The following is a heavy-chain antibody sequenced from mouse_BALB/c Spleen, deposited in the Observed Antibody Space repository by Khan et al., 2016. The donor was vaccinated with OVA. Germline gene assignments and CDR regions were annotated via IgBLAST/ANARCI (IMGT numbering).Heavy chain of an antibody. Sequence: EVQLVESGGGLVKPGGSLKLSCAASGFTFSTYAMSWVRQTPEKRLEWVATISSGGSYTYYPASVKGRFTISRDNAKNTLYLQMSRRRSEDTAMYYCARLYAMDYWGQGTSVTGSS. CDR3: ARLYAMDY. CDR2: ISSGGSYT. J-gene: IGHJ4*01. V-gene: IGHV5-9-3*01. CDR1: GFTFSTYA.